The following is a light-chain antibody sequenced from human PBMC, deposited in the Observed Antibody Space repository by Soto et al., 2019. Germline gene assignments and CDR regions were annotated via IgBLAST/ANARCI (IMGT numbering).Light chain of an antibody. V-gene: IGLV4-69*01. J-gene: IGLJ2*01. CDR3: QCCGTGIGA. Sequence: QPVLTQSPSASASLGASVKLTCTLSSGHSSYAIAWHQQQPEKGPRYLMKLNSDGSHRKGDGIPDRFSGSRAGAEHYLTIAGLQSEDEADYYCQCCGTGIGAFGGGTKPTV. CDR2: LNSDGSH. CDR1: SGHSSYA.